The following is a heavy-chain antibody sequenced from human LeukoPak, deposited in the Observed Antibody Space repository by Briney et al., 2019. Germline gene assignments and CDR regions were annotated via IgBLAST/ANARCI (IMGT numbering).Heavy chain of an antibody. V-gene: IGHV3-11*06. CDR3: ARARGSIPSSSFDY. CDR2: ISSGSSYT. D-gene: IGHD6-6*01. Sequence: GGSLRLSCAASGFTFSDYYMNWIRQAPGKGLEWVSYISSGSSYTYYADSVKGRFTISRDNAKNSLDLQMNILRAEDTALYYCARARGSIPSSSFDYWGQGALVPVSS. J-gene: IGHJ4*02. CDR1: GFTFSDYY.